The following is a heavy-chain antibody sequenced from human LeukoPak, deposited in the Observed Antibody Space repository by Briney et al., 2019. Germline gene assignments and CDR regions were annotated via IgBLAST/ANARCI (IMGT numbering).Heavy chain of an antibody. D-gene: IGHD6-19*01. V-gene: IGHV4-38-2*02. CDR2: IYHSGST. J-gene: IGHJ3*02. Sequence: SETLSLTCTVSGGSISSYYWSWIRQPPGKGLEWIGSIYHSGSTYYNPSLKSRVTISVDTSKSQFSLKLSSVTAADTAVYYCARDADSSGWYRDAFDIWGQGTMVTVSS. CDR1: GGSISSYY. CDR3: ARDADSSGWYRDAFDI.